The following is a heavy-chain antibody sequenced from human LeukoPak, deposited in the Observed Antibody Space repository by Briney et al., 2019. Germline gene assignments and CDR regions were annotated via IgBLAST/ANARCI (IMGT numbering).Heavy chain of an antibody. V-gene: IGHV3-21*04. J-gene: IGHJ4*02. D-gene: IGHD1-26*01. CDR1: AFSLNAYN. Sequence: GSLRLSCAASAFSLNAYNMNWVRQAPGKGLEWVSSISYTGTYIYYADSVKGRFTISRDNAQNSLYLQMNSLRAEDTAIYYCVRDRGTYRPIDYWGQGTLVTVSS. CDR3: VRDRGTYRPIDY. CDR2: ISYTGTYI.